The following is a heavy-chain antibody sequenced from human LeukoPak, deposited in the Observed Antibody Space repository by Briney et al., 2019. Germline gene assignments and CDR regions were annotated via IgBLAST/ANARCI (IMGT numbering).Heavy chain of an antibody. CDR2: IYYSGST. Sequence: SETLSLTCAVSGGSISSYYWSCIRQPPGKGLEWIGYIYYSGSTNYNPSLRSRVTISVDTSKNQFSLKLSSVTAADTAVYYCAQNSGYYFDYWGQGTLVTVSS. V-gene: IGHV4-59*01. D-gene: IGHD3-22*01. J-gene: IGHJ4*02. CDR1: GGSISSYY. CDR3: AQNSGYYFDY.